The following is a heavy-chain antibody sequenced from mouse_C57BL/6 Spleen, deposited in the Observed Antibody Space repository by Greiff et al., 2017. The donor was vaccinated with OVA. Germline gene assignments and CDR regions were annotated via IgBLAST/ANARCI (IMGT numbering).Heavy chain of an antibody. CDR2: ISSGGSYT. CDR3: ARQVKAMDY. V-gene: IGHV5-6*01. D-gene: IGHD2-1*01. J-gene: IGHJ4*01. Sequence: EVKVVESGGDLVKPGGSLKLSCAASGFTFSSYGMSWVRQTPDKRLEWVATISSGGSYTYYPDSVKGRFTISRDNAKNTLYLQMSSLKSEDTAMYYCARQVKAMDYWGQGTSVTVSS. CDR1: GFTFSSYG.